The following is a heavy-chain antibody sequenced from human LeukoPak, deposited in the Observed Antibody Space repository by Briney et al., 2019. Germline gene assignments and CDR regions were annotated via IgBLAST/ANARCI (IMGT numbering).Heavy chain of an antibody. D-gene: IGHD6-13*01. Sequence: GGSLRLSCAASGFTFSSYAMSWVRQAPGKGLVWVSRINSDGSSRNYADSVKGRFTISRDNAKNTLYLQMNSLRVEDTAVYYCASASSHRIAAGGDYWGQGTLVTVSS. CDR1: GFTFSSYA. CDR3: ASASSHRIAAGGDY. J-gene: IGHJ4*02. CDR2: INSDGSSR. V-gene: IGHV3-74*01.